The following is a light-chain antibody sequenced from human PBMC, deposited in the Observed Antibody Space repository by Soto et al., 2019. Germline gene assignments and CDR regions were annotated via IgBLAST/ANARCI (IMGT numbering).Light chain of an antibody. J-gene: IGKJ5*01. V-gene: IGKV3-11*01. Sequence: EIVLTQSPATLSLFPGERATLSCRASQSVGSSLAWYQHKPGQAPRLLLYDASNRATGIPARFSGSGSGTDFTLTISSLEPEDFAVYYCQQRSNWITFGQGTRLEIE. CDR3: QQRSNWIT. CDR2: DAS. CDR1: QSVGSS.